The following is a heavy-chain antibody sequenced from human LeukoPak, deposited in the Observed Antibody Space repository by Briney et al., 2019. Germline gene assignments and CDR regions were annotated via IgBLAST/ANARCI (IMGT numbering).Heavy chain of an antibody. Sequence: SETLSLTCSVSGASVTSGGFYWGWLRQPPGKGPEWIATVYYTGSTYYNPSLKSRVTISIDTSKNQFSLRLTSVTATDTAIYHCARHSGSGSLSRPFDPWGQGTLVIVSS. V-gene: IGHV4-39*01. J-gene: IGHJ5*02. CDR2: VYYTGST. D-gene: IGHD3-10*01. CDR3: ARHSGSGSLSRPFDP. CDR1: GASVTSGGFY.